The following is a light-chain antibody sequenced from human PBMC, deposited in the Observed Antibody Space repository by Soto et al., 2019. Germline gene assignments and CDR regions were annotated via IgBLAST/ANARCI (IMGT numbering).Light chain of an antibody. J-gene: IGLJ1*01. CDR1: SSDVGAYNF. CDR2: NVY. CDR3: SAYTVSRTYV. V-gene: IGLV2-14*03. Sequence: QSALTEPACVSVSPGQSITISCTGTSSDVGAYNFVSWHQQHPGKAPKLMIYNVYDRPSGISYRFSGSKSGNTASLTISGLQGEDEADYYCSAYTVSRTYVFGTGTKVTVL.